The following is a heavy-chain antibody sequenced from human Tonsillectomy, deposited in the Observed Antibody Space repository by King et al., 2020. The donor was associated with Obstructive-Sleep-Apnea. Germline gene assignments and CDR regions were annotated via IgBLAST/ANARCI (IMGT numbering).Heavy chain of an antibody. CDR2: IIPSLGTG. V-gene: IGHV1-69*06. D-gene: IGHD1-14*01. CDR1: GGTFSSNA. CDR3: AKTAVPPNLSGIDV. Sequence: HVQLVESGAEVKEPGSSVRLSCKASGGTFSSNAIVWVRQAPGQGLEWMGGIIPSLGTGNIAQKFQGRVTITADKSTSTAYMELHSLRSEDTAVYYCAKTAVPPNLSGIDVWGQGTPVTVSS. J-gene: IGHJ6*02.